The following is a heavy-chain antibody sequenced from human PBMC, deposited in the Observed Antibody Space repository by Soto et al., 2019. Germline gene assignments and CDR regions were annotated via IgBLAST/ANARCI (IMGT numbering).Heavy chain of an antibody. CDR1: GGTFSSYA. J-gene: IGHJ4*02. Sequence: QVQLVQSGAEVKKPGSSVKVSCKASGGTFSSYAISWVRQAPGQGLEWMGGIIPIFGTANYAQKFQGRVTITADESTSTAYMELSSLTSEDTAVYYCARDLAAAGTGAFDYWGQGTLVTVSS. CDR2: IIPIFGTA. D-gene: IGHD6-13*01. CDR3: ARDLAAAGTGAFDY. V-gene: IGHV1-69*01.